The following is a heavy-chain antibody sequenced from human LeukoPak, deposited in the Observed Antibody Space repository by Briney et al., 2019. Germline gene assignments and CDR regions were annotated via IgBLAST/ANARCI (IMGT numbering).Heavy chain of an antibody. J-gene: IGHJ4*02. CDR2: INPSGGST. Sequence: GSSVKVSCKASGGTFSSYAISWVRQAPGQGLEWMGIINPSGGSTSYAQKFQGRVTMTRDTSTSTVYMELSSLRSEDTAVYYCARDPGPGYSSSWYHFDYWGQRTLVTVSS. V-gene: IGHV1-46*01. D-gene: IGHD6-13*01. CDR3: ARDPGPGYSSSWYHFDY. CDR1: GGTFSSYA.